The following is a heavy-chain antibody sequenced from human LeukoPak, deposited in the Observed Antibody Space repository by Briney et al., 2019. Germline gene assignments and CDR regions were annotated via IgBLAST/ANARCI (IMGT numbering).Heavy chain of an antibody. CDR2: ISYDGSNK. V-gene: IGHV3-30*18. D-gene: IGHD6-6*01. CDR1: GLTFSSYG. Sequence: GGSLRLSCAASGLTFSSYGMHWVRQAPGKGLEWVAVISYDGSNKYYADSVKGRFTISRDNSKNTLYLQMNSLRAEDTAVYYCAKPGDPKQAKYSSSSSWYFDLWGRGTLVTVSS. J-gene: IGHJ2*01. CDR3: AKPGDPKQAKYSSSSSWYFDL.